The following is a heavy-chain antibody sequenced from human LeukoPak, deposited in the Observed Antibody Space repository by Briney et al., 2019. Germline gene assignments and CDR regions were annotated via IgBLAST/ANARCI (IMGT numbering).Heavy chain of an antibody. V-gene: IGHV3-33*06. J-gene: IGHJ6*01. D-gene: IGHD4-11*01. Sequence: GGSLRLSCAASGFTFSSYGMHWVRQAPGKGLEWVAVIWYDGSNKYYADSVKGRFTISRDNSKNTLYLQMNSLRAEDTAVYYCAKDYSNYPYYYYYYYGMDVWGQGTTVTVSS. CDR2: IWYDGSNK. CDR3: AKDYSNYPYYYYYYYGMDV. CDR1: GFTFSSYG.